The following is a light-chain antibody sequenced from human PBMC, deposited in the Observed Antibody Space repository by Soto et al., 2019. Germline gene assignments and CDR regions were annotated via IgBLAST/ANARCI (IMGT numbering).Light chain of an antibody. CDR3: QQYNNWPLT. Sequence: EIVLTHSPGTLSLSPCERVTLSFSASQSVTTNYLAWYQQKPGQAPRLLIYGASTRATGIPARFSGSGSGTEFTLTISSLQSEDFAVYYCQQYNNWPLTFGEGTKVDIK. CDR2: GAS. CDR1: QSVTTN. V-gene: IGKV3-15*01. J-gene: IGKJ4*01.